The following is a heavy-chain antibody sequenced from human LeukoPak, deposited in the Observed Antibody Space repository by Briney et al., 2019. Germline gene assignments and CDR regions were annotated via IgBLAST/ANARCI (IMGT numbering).Heavy chain of an antibody. Sequence: PGGSLKLSCAASGFTFSSYAMAWVRQTPGKGLEWISTIRGCGTTTFYADSVKGRFTISRDNSKNTLYLQMNSLRAEDTAVYYCAKASHYDILTGRFDYWGQGTLVTASS. V-gene: IGHV3-23*01. CDR1: GFTFSSYA. D-gene: IGHD3-9*01. J-gene: IGHJ4*02. CDR2: IRGCGTTT. CDR3: AKASHYDILTGRFDY.